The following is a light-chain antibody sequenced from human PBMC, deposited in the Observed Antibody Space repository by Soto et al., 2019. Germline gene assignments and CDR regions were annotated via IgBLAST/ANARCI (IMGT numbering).Light chain of an antibody. CDR2: RNN. V-gene: IGLV1-47*01. CDR3: AAWDDSLSGRV. Sequence: QPALTQPPSASGTPGQRVTISCSGSSSNIGSNYVYWYQQLPGTAPKLLIYRNNQRPSGVPDRFSGSKSGTSASLAISGLRSEDEADYYCAAWDDSLSGRVFGGGTKVTVL. CDR1: SSNIGSNY. J-gene: IGLJ2*01.